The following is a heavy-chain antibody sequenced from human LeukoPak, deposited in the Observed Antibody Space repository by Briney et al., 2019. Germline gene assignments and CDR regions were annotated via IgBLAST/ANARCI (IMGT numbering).Heavy chain of an antibody. Sequence: SETLSLTCTVSGGSISSYYWSWIRQPPGKGLEWIGYIYYSGSTNYNPSLKSRVTISVDTSKNQFSLSLSSVTAADTAVYYCARWGGYSYGFTRGFDSWGQGTLVTVSS. CDR2: IYYSGST. D-gene: IGHD5-18*01. CDR3: ARWGGYSYGFTRGFDS. V-gene: IGHV4-59*01. CDR1: GGSISSYY. J-gene: IGHJ4*02.